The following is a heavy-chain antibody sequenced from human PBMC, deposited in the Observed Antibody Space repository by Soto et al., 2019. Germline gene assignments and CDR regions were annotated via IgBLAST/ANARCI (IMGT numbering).Heavy chain of an antibody. V-gene: IGHV4-34*01. CDR1: GGSFSGYY. CDR2: INHDGGA. CDR3: ARGGGSYARGFDH. Sequence: QVQLQQWGAGLLKPSETLSLTCAVYGGSFSGYYWSWIRQPPGKGLEWVAEINHDGGANYNPSLKSRVTISVDASKNQSSVKLTSVTAADTATYYCARGGGSYARGFDHWGQGSLVTVSS. J-gene: IGHJ4*02. D-gene: IGHD1-26*01.